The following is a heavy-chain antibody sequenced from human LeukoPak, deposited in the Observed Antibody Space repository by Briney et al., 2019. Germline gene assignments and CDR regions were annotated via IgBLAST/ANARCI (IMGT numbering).Heavy chain of an antibody. CDR1: GFTFNSYW. CDR3: ARDGLDYYGSGSYFPFDY. D-gene: IGHD3-10*01. CDR2: IKQDGSEK. J-gene: IGHJ4*02. Sequence: GGSLRLSCAASGFTFNSYWMTWVRQAPGKGLEWVANIKQDGSEKYYVDSVKGRFTISRDNAKNSLYLQMNSLRAEDTAVYYCARDGLDYYGSGSYFPFDYWGQGTLVTVSS. V-gene: IGHV3-7*01.